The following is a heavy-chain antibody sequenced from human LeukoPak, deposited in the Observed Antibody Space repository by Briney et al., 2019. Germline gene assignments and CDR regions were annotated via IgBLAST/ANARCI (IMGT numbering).Heavy chain of an antibody. CDR3: ASYLVGYYMDV. D-gene: IGHD1-26*01. Sequence: GGSLRHSCAASGFTFRSYWMSWVRQAPGKGLEWVANINQDGSEKYYVDSVKGRFTISRDNAKNSLYLQVNSLRAEDTAVYYCASYLVGYYMDVWGKGTTVTVSS. CDR1: GFTFRSYW. V-gene: IGHV3-7*01. J-gene: IGHJ6*03. CDR2: INQDGSEK.